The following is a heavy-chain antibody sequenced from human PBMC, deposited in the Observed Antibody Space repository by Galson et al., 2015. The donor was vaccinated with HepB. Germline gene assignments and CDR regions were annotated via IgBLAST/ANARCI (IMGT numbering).Heavy chain of an antibody. CDR3: ATDRERDGNNAGFDY. CDR2: IWYDGSDK. CDR1: GFTFRSYA. J-gene: IGHJ4*02. Sequence: SLRLSCAEHGFTFRSYAMHWVRQAPGKGLEWVAAIWYDGSDKYYADSVKGRFTISRDNSKNTLNLQMNSLRAEDTAVYYCATDRERDGNNAGFDYWGQGTLVIVSS. V-gene: IGHV3-33*01. D-gene: IGHD5-24*01.